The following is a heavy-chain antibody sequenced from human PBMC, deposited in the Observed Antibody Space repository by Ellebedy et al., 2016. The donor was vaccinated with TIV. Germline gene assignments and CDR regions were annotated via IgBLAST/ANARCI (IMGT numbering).Heavy chain of an antibody. V-gene: IGHV3-7*03. CDR2: INPDGGDK. Sequence: PGGSLRLSCAASGFTFSTYWMSWVRQAPGRGLEWVANINPDGGDKYYVDSVKGRFTISRDNDRNSLYLQMNSLRAEDTAVYYCARARCSNSDCHIPGYWGQGTLVTVSS. CDR3: ARARCSNSDCHIPGY. J-gene: IGHJ4*02. CDR1: GFTFSTYW. D-gene: IGHD2-2*01.